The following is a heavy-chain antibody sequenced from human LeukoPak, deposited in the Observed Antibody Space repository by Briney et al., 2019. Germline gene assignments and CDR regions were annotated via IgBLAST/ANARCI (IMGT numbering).Heavy chain of an antibody. V-gene: IGHV1-24*01. CDR3: ATDLTHRDSSSWYYFDY. Sequence: ASVKVSCKVSGYTLTELSMHWVRQAPGTGHERMGGFDPEDGETIYAQKFQGRVTMTEDTSTDTAYMELSSLRSEDTAVYYCATDLTHRDSSSWYYFDYWGQGTLVTVSS. CDR1: GYTLTELS. CDR2: FDPEDGET. D-gene: IGHD6-13*01. J-gene: IGHJ4*02.